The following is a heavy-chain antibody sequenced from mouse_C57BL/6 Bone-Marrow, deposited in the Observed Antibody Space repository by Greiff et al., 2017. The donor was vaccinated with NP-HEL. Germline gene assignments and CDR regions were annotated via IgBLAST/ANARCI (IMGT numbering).Heavy chain of an antibody. V-gene: IGHV1-81*01. D-gene: IGHD1-1*01. Sequence: QVQLQQSGAELARPGASVKLSCKASGYTFTSYGISWVKQRTGQGLEWIGEIYPRSGNTYYNEKFKGKATLTADKSSSTAYMELRSLTSEDSAVYFCARERVTTVVATYYAMDYWGQGTSVTVSS. J-gene: IGHJ4*01. CDR2: IYPRSGNT. CDR1: GYTFTSYG. CDR3: ARERVTTVVATYYAMDY.